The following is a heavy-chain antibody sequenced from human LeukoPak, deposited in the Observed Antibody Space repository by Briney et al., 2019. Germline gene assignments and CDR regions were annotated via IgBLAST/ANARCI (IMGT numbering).Heavy chain of an antibody. CDR1: GGSFSGYY. Sequence: SETLSLTCAVYGGSFSGYYWSWIRQPPGKGLEWIGDISHSGSTNYNPSLKSRVTISVDTSKNQFSLKLSSVTAADTAVYYCARDRPQNGWFDPWGQGTLVTVSS. V-gene: IGHV4-34*01. CDR2: ISHSGST. J-gene: IGHJ5*02. D-gene: IGHD2-8*01. CDR3: ARDRPQNGWFDP.